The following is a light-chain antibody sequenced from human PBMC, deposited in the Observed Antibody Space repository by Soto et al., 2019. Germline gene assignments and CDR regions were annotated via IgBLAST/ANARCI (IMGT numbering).Light chain of an antibody. CDR3: SSYTSSSTRV. Sequence: QSVLTQPASVSGSPGQSITISCTGTSSDDGGYNYVSWYQQHPGKAPKLMIYEVSNRPSGVSNRFSGSKSGNTASLTISGLQAEDEADYYCSSYTSSSTRVFGGGTKLTVL. CDR1: SSDDGGYNY. J-gene: IGLJ2*01. CDR2: EVS. V-gene: IGLV2-14*01.